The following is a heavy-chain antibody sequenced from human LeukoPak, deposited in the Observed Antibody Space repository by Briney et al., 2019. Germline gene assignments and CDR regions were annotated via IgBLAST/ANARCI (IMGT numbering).Heavy chain of an antibody. CDR2: INSDGSST. J-gene: IGHJ4*02. Sequence: GGSLRLSCAASGFTFSSYWMHWVRQAPGKGLVWVSRINSDGSSTNYADSVKGRFTISRDNAKNTLYLQMDSLSAEDTAVYYCVKVDTWGQGTLVTVSS. V-gene: IGHV3-74*01. CDR3: VKVDT. D-gene: IGHD3-22*01. CDR1: GFTFSSYW.